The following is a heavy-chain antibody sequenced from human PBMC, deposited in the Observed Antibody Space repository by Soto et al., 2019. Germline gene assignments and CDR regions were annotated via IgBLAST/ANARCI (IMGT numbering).Heavy chain of an antibody. CDR3: ARQGDTNEYSYFEY. CDR2: IYPGDSDT. Sequence: GVSLKISCKAFEYNFNTYWIGRVRQMHGRGLEWMGIIYPGDSDTRYRPSFQGQVIISADRSTSAAYLQWTSLKASDSAMYYRARQGDTNEYSYFEYWGQGTPVPGSS. V-gene: IGHV5-51*01. CDR1: EYNFNTYW. D-gene: IGHD1-26*01. J-gene: IGHJ4*02.